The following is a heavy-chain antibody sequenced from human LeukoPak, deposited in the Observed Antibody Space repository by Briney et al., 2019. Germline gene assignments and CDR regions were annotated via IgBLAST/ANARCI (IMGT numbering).Heavy chain of an antibody. CDR1: GNYW. J-gene: IGHJ4*02. CDR3: TTDTPDSSGYCHDY. Sequence: ESGGSLRLSCAASGNYWMHWVRQAPGKGLVWVSHINSDGSWTSYADSVKGRFTISKDNAKNTVYLQMNSLKTEDTAVYYCTTDTPDSSGYCHDYWGQGTLVTVSS. V-gene: IGHV3-74*01. CDR2: INSDGSWT. D-gene: IGHD3-22*01.